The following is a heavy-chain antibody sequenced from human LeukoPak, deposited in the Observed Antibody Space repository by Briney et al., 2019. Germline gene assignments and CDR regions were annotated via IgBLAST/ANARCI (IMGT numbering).Heavy chain of an antibody. J-gene: IGHJ4*02. CDR2: ISAYNGNT. V-gene: IGHV1-18*01. Sequence: ASVKASCKASGGTFSSYAISWVRQAPGQGLEWMGWISAYNGNTNYAQKLQGRVTMTTDTSTSTAYMELRSLRSDDTAVYYCARDTDIVVVPAATGLDYWGQGTLVTVSS. CDR3: ARDTDIVVVPAATGLDY. D-gene: IGHD2-2*01. CDR1: GGTFSSYA.